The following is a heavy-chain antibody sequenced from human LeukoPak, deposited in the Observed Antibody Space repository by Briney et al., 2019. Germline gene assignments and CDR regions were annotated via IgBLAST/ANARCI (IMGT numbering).Heavy chain of an antibody. V-gene: IGHV3-23*01. D-gene: IGHD2-2*01. CDR3: GAVVVPAAAKVGYFDY. CDR1: GFTFSSYA. Sequence: GGSLRLSCAASGFTFSSYAMSWVRQAPGKGLEWVSAISGSGGNTYYADSVKGRFTISRDNSKNTLYLQMNSLRAEDTAVYYCGAVVVPAAAKVGYFDYWGQGTLVTVSS. J-gene: IGHJ4*02. CDR2: ISGSGGNT.